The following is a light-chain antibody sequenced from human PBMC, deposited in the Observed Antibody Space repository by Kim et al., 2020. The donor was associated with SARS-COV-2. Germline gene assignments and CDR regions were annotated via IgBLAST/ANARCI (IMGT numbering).Light chain of an antibody. CDR2: RNH. V-gene: IGLV1-47*01. CDR3: VAWDDSLSGRV. CDR1: SSNIGTNY. Sequence: QSVLTQPPSASETPGQRVTISCSGTSSNIGTNYVYWYQQLPGTAPKLLIYRNHQRPSGVPDRFSGSKSGTSASLAISGLRSEDEAHYYCVAWDDSLSGRVFGGGTKVTVL. J-gene: IGLJ3*02.